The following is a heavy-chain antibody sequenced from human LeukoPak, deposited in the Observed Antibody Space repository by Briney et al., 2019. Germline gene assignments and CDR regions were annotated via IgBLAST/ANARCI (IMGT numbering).Heavy chain of an antibody. CDR2: ISYDGSNK. Sequence: GGSLRLSCAASGLTFRSYAMHWVRQAPGKRLEWVAVISYDGSNKYYADSVKGRFTISRDNSKNTLDLQMNSLRAEDTAVYYCARPLRYCRSTSCYEWGYWGPGTLVTVSS. D-gene: IGHD2-2*01. CDR1: GLTFRSYA. CDR3: ARPLRYCRSTSCYEWGY. J-gene: IGHJ4*02. V-gene: IGHV3-30-3*01.